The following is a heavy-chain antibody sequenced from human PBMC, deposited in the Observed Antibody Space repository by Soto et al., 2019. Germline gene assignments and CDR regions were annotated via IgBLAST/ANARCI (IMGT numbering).Heavy chain of an antibody. CDR3: AGPGYSSQDY. CDR1: GFTFSAFA. CDR2: ISGGGGDA. Sequence: EVQLLESGGGLVQPGGSPRLSCAASGFTFSAFALSWVRQAPGTGLEWVSAISGGGGDADYADSVRGRFTISRDNSKNTLFLQMDNLRVDDTAIYYCAGPGYSSQDYWGQGTLVTVSS. D-gene: IGHD5-18*01. V-gene: IGHV3-23*01. J-gene: IGHJ4*02.